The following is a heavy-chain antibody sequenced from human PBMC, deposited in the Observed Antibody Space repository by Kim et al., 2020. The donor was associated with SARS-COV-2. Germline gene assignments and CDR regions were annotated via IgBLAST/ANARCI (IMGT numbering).Heavy chain of an antibody. CDR3: AWDWGSGSYFEYFQH. CDR1: GYSFTSYW. CDR2: IYPGDSDT. J-gene: IGHJ1*01. D-gene: IGHD3-10*01. V-gene: IGHV5-51*01. Sequence: GESLKISCKGSGYSFTSYWIGWVRQMPGKGLEWMGIIYPGDSDTRYSPPFHGQVTISADKSISTAYLQWSSLKASDTAMYYCAWDWGSGSYFEYFQHWGQGTLVTVSS.